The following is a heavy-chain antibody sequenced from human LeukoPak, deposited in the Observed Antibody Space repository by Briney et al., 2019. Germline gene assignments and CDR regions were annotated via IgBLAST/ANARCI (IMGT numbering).Heavy chain of an antibody. CDR2: ISFDGSRR. CDR1: GFTFSSYA. CDR3: AKEGTDYGDYPYFFDY. D-gene: IGHD4-17*01. J-gene: IGHJ4*02. Sequence: GGSLRLSCAASGFTFSSYAMHWVRQAPGKGPEWVAIISFDGSRRFYADSVRGRFTVSRDNSKNTLFLQMDSLSADDTGVYYCAKEGTDYGDYPYFFDYWGQGTLVTVSS. V-gene: IGHV3-30-3*01.